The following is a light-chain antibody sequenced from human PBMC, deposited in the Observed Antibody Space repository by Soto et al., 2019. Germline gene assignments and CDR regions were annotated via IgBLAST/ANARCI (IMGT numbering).Light chain of an antibody. Sequence: DIHMTQSPSSLSASVGDRVTITCRASQSISSYLNWYQQKPGKAPKLLIYAASSLQSGVPSRFSGSRSGTDFTLTISSLQPEDFATYYCQQSYSTLWTFGQGNKVDIK. CDR1: QSISSY. J-gene: IGKJ1*01. V-gene: IGKV1-39*01. CDR3: QQSYSTLWT. CDR2: AAS.